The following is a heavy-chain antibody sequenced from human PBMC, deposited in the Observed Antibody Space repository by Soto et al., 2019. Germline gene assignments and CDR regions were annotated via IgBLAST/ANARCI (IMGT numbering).Heavy chain of an antibody. CDR3: ARTRSAWSDFHYYALDV. Sequence: GVSLRLSCSGSGFTFSGYWMTWVRQGPGNGLEWVAFISYDSTKTYYADSVKGRFTISRDNSNSTLYVQMNSLTGEDTAVYYCARTRSAWSDFHYYALDVWGQGTTVTVSS. J-gene: IGHJ6*02. CDR2: ISYDSTKT. D-gene: IGHD1-26*01. CDR1: GFTFSGYW. V-gene: IGHV3-30*03.